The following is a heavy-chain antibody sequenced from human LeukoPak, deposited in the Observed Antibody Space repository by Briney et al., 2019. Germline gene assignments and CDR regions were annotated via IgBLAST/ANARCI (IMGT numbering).Heavy chain of an antibody. CDR2: IYYSGST. V-gene: IGHV4-39*02. J-gene: IGHJ3*02. CDR1: GGSISRSSYY. D-gene: IGHD1-7*01. Sequence: PSETLSLTCTVSGGSISRSSYYWGWIRQPPGKGLEWIGSIYYSGSTYYNPSLKSRVTISVDTSKNQFSLKLSSVTAADTAVYYCARDWNYADAFDIWGQGTMVTVSS. CDR3: ARDWNYADAFDI.